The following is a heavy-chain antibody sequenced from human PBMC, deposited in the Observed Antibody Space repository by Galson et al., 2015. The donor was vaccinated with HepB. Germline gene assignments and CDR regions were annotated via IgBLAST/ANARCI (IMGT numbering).Heavy chain of an antibody. CDR3: ARHWGIAAAGQGWVDS. J-gene: IGHJ4*02. CDR2: IYYTGNT. Sequence: GLEWIAYIYYTGNTNYNPSLKSRVSISVDTSKNQFSLKLSSVTAADTAVYYCARHWGIAAAGQGWVDSWGQGTLVTVSS. V-gene: IGHV4-59*08. D-gene: IGHD6-13*01.